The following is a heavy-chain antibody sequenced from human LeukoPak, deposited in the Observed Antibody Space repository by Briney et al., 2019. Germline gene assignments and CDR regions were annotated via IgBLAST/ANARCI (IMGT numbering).Heavy chain of an antibody. V-gene: IGHV4-59*01. CDR1: GFTFSSYA. CDR3: ARRISGSYFGGAFDI. CDR2: IYYSGST. D-gene: IGHD1-26*01. Sequence: GSLRLSCAASGFTFSSYAMSWVRQPPGKGLEWIGYIYYSGSTNYNPSLKSRVTISVDTSKNQFSLKLSSVTAADTAVYYCARRISGSYFGGAFDIWGQGTMVTVSS. J-gene: IGHJ3*02.